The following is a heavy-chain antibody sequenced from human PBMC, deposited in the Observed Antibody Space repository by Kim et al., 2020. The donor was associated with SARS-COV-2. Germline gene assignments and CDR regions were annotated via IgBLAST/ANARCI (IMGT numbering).Heavy chain of an antibody. J-gene: IGHJ6*02. D-gene: IGHD3-10*01. V-gene: IGHV3-7*03. CDR3: ARDHPNSYYGSGSPPGDV. CDR2: INQDGSEK. Sequence: GGSLRLSCAASGFTFSTYWMSWGRQAPGKGLEWVANINQDGSEKNYVDSVKGRFTISRDNAKNSLYLQMNSLRAEDTAVYYCARDHPNSYYGSGSPPGDVWGQGTTVTVSS. CDR1: GFTFSTYW.